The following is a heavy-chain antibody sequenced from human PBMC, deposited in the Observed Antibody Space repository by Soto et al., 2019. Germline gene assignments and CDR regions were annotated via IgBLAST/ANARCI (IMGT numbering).Heavy chain of an antibody. V-gene: IGHV1-69*01. Sequence: QVQLVQTGAEVKRPGSSVNVSCTASRGTFSNYAILWVRQAPGQGLEWMGGIVPIHDTTDYAQKFQGRVTMTADEPSSTADMELRSLRSEDTAVYYCAADYDGLLSWGQGTLVTVSS. CDR2: IVPIHDTT. CDR3: AADYDGLLS. J-gene: IGHJ5*02. CDR1: RGTFSNYA. D-gene: IGHD3-3*01.